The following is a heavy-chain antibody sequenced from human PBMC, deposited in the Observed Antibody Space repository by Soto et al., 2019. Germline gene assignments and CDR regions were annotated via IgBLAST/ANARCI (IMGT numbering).Heavy chain of an antibody. CDR3: ASDYRVRSAGAMDV. V-gene: IGHV4-30-4*01. D-gene: IGHD3-10*02. J-gene: IGHJ6*02. CDR2: IYYSGST. Sequence: QVQLQESGPGLVKPSQSLSLTCTISGGSLNSGDYHWSWIRQSPGKGLEWIGAIYYSGSTYYNPSLKSGIRISVDTSKNQFSQKVNSVTAADTAVYYCASDYRVRSAGAMDVWGQGTTVTVSS. CDR1: GGSLNSGDYH.